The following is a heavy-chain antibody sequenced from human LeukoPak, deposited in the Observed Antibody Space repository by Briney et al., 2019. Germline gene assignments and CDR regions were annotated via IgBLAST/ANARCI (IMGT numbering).Heavy chain of an antibody. CDR1: GGSVSSGNYY. Sequence: SETLFLTCTVSGGSVSSGNYYWSWIRQPPGKGLEWIGYIHYSGSTNYSPSLKSRVTISVDTSKNQFSLKLRSVTAADTAVYYCARENDYGDYFHFDNWGQGTLVTVSS. CDR3: ARENDYGDYFHFDN. D-gene: IGHD4-17*01. CDR2: IHYSGST. J-gene: IGHJ4*02. V-gene: IGHV4-61*01.